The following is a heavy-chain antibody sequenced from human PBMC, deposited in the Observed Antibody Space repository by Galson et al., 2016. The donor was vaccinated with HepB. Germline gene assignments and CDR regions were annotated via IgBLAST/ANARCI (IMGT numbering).Heavy chain of an antibody. V-gene: IGHV3-48*02. CDR3: AKHTVGAAAGHPAIDY. CDR1: GFTFSGSG. D-gene: IGHD6-13*01. CDR2: ISSAFSPI. J-gene: IGHJ4*02. Sequence: SLRLSCAASGFTFSGSGVNWVRQAPGKGLQWVAYISSAFSPIYYADSVMGRFTISRDNAKNSVYLQMNSLRDEDTAVYYCAKHTVGAAAGHPAIDYWGQGTLVTVSS.